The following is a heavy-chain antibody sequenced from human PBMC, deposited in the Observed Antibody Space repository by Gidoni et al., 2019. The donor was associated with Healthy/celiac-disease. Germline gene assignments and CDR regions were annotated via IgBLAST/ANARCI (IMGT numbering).Heavy chain of an antibody. CDR3: PRSSASLNFDY. D-gene: IGHD6-19*01. V-gene: IGHV3-23*01. Sequence: APGKGLEWVSAISGSGGSTYYADSVKARFTISRDNSKNTLYLQMNSLRAEDTAVYYCPRSSASLNFDYWGQGTLVTVSS. CDR2: ISGSGGST. J-gene: IGHJ4*02.